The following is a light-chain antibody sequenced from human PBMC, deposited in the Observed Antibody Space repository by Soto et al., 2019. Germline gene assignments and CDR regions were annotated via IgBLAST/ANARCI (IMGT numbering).Light chain of an antibody. CDR1: SSDIGGYNY. J-gene: IGLJ1*01. V-gene: IGLV2-14*01. CDR2: EVT. CDR3: SSYTSSNTLV. Sequence: ALTQPASVSGSPGQSITISCTGGSSDIGGYNYVSWFQQHPGKAPKLMIYEVTNRPSGVSNRFSGSKSGSTASLTISGLQAEDEADYYCSSYTSSNTLVFGTGTKLTVL.